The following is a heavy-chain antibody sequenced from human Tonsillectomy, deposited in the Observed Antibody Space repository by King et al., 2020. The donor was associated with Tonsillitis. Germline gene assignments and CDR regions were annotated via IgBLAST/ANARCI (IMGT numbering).Heavy chain of an antibody. CDR1: GFTFDDHG. CDR3: AKDDRDDFNYYYYMDV. CDR2: ISGDGGST. J-gene: IGHJ6*03. Sequence: VQLVESGGGVVQPGGSLRLSCAASGFTFDDHGMHWVRQAPGKGLEWVSLISGDGGSTYYAYSVKGRFTITRDNSKNSLYLQMNSRRSEDTALYYCAKDDRDDFNYYYYMDVWGTGTTVTVSS. V-gene: IGHV3-43*02. D-gene: IGHD1-1*01.